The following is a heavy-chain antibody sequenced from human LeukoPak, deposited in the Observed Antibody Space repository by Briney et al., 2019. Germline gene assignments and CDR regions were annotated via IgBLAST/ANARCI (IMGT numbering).Heavy chain of an antibody. CDR3: ARARGPPDY. CDR1: GGSFSGYY. CDR2: INHSGST. J-gene: IGHJ4*02. Sequence: SETLSLTCAVYGGSFSGYYWSWIRQPPGKGLEWIGEINHSGSTNYNPSLKSRVTISVDTSKNQFSPKLSSVTAADTAVYYCARARGPPDYWGQGTLVTVSS. D-gene: IGHD6-6*01. V-gene: IGHV4-34*01.